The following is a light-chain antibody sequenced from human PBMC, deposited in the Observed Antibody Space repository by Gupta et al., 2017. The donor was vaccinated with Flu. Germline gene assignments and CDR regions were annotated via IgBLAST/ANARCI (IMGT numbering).Light chain of an antibody. V-gene: IGLV2-8*01. CDR2: EVS. CDR1: TSDVGGYDH. CDR3: TSFASSSTWV. Sequence: QSALTQPPPASGSPGQSITISCTGTTSDVGGYDHVSWYQQHPGKAPKLLIYEVSKRPSGVPDRFSGSKSGNTASLTISGLQAEDEADYYCTSFASSSTWVFGGGTKLTVL. J-gene: IGLJ3*02.